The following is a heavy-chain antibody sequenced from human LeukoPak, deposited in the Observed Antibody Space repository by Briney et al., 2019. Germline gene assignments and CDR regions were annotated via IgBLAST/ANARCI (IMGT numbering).Heavy chain of an antibody. D-gene: IGHD2-2*01. Sequence: ASVKVSCKASGYTFTSYGISWVRQAPGQGLEWMGWISAYNGNTNCAQKLQGRVTMTTDTSTSTTYMELRSLRSDDTAVYYCARDWGCSSTSCSVEGIYYYYMDVWGKGTTVTVSS. J-gene: IGHJ6*03. CDR1: GYTFTSYG. CDR2: ISAYNGNT. V-gene: IGHV1-18*01. CDR3: ARDWGCSSTSCSVEGIYYYYMDV.